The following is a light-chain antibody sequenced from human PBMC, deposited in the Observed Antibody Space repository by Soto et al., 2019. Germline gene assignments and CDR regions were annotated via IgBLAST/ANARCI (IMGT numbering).Light chain of an antibody. Sequence: EFVLTQSPGTLSLSPGQRATLFFRASQSVSTNYLAWYQQRPGQAPTLLIYAASNRATGIPDRCIGSGSGTDFTITISRLEPEDFAVYYCQQYLSSPEITFGQGTRLEI. V-gene: IGKV3-20*01. CDR2: AAS. CDR1: QSVSTNY. CDR3: QQYLSSPEIT. J-gene: IGKJ5*01.